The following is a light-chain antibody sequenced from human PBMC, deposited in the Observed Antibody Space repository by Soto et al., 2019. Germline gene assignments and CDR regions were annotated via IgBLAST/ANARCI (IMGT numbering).Light chain of an antibody. J-gene: IGLJ3*02. CDR1: SGSVSTSYY. CDR3: VLYMGSGIWV. V-gene: IGLV8-61*01. CDR2: STN. Sequence: TVVTQEPSFSVSPGGTVTLTCGLSSGSVSTSYYPSWYQQTPCQAPRTLIYSTNTRSSGVPDRFSGSILGNKAALTITGAQADDESDYYCVLYMGSGIWVFGGGTKLTVL.